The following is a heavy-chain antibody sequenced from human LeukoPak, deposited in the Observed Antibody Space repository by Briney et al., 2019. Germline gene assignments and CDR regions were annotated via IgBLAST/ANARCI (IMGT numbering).Heavy chain of an antibody. J-gene: IGHJ6*03. CDR1: GGTFSSYA. Sequence: PVKVSCKASGGTFSSYAISWVRQAPGQGLEWMGGIIPIFGTANYAQKFQGRVTITTDESTSTAYMELSSLRSEDTAVYYCARESGYCSGGSCYSYYYMDVWGKGTTVTVSS. D-gene: IGHD2-15*01. V-gene: IGHV1-69*05. CDR3: ARESGYCSGGSCYSYYYMDV. CDR2: IIPIFGTA.